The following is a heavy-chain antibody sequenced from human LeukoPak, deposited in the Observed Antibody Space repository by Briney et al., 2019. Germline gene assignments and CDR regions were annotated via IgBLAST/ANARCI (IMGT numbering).Heavy chain of an antibody. Sequence: GGSLRLSCAASGFTFSSSWMHWVRQAPGKGLVWVSRINSDGSSTTYADSVKGRFTISRDNTKNTLFLQMNSLRAEDTAVYYCARDPSKWELPVDYWGQGTLVTVSS. V-gene: IGHV3-74*01. CDR3: ARDPSKWELPVDY. CDR1: GFTFSSSW. J-gene: IGHJ4*02. D-gene: IGHD1-26*01. CDR2: INSDGSST.